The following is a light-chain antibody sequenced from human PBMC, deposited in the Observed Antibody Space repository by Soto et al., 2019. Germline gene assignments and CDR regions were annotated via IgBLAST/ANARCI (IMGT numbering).Light chain of an antibody. Sequence: DIQMTQSPSSLSASVGDRVTITCRASQGINIFLLWFQQKPGKAPKSLIYAASNLQSGVPSRFSGSGSGTDFTLTISSLQPEDFATYYCQQYNSYPGTFGQGTKVDIK. V-gene: IGKV1-16*01. CDR2: AAS. CDR3: QQYNSYPGT. CDR1: QGINIF. J-gene: IGKJ1*01.